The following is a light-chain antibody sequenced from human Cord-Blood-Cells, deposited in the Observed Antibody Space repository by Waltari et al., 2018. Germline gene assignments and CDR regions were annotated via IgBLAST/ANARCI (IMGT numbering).Light chain of an antibody. J-gene: IGLJ1*01. CDR2: EVS. CDR1: SRDVGGYNY. V-gene: IGLV2-14*01. Sequence: HSALTQPASVSESPGPSITISCTGTSRDVGGYNYASWYQQHPGKAPKLMIYEVSNRPSGVSNRFSGSKSGNTASLTISGLQAEDEADYYCSSYTSSSTLVFGTGTKVTVL. CDR3: SSYTSSSTLV.